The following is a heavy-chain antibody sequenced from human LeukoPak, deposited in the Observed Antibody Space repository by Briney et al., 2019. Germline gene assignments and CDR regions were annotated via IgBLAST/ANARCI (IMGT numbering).Heavy chain of an antibody. CDR1: GYTFIGYY. D-gene: IGHD3-9*01. CDR2: INPNSGGT. V-gene: IGHV1-2*02. CDR3: ARGDHYDVLTGFQPPAHLSDY. Sequence: ASVKVSCKASGYTFIGYYVQWVRQAPGHGLEWMGWINPNSGGTNYAQKFQGRVTMTRDTSISTAYMELSRLRSDDTAVYYCARGDHYDVLTGFQPPAHLSDYWGQGTLVTVSS. J-gene: IGHJ4*02.